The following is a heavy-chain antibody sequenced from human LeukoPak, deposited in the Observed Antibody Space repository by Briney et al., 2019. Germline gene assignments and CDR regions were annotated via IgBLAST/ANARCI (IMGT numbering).Heavy chain of an antibody. CDR2: IYYSGST. Sequence: SETLSLTCTVSGGSISSGDYYWSWIRQPPGKGLEWIGYIYYSGSTYYNPSLKSRVTISVDTSKNQFSLKLSSVTAADTAVYYCAREKSWGGYYYYGMDVWGQGTTVTVSS. D-gene: IGHD7-27*01. J-gene: IGHJ6*02. CDR1: GGSISSGDYY. V-gene: IGHV4-30-4*01. CDR3: AREKSWGGYYYYGMDV.